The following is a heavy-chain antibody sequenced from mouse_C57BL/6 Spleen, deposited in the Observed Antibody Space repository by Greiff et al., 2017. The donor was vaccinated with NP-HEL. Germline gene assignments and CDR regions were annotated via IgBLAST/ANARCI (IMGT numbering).Heavy chain of an antibody. V-gene: IGHV1-75*01. CDR2: IFPGSGST. CDR1: GYTFTDYY. J-gene: IGHJ4*01. CDR3: ARTGKGYYYGSSPIPYYAMDY. D-gene: IGHD1-1*01. Sequence: QVQLQQSGPELVKPGASVKISCKASGYTFTDYYINWVKQRPGQGLEWIGWIFPGSGSTYYNEKFKGKATLTVDKSSSTAYMLLSSLTSEDSAVYFCARTGKGYYYGSSPIPYYAMDYWGQGTSVTVSS.